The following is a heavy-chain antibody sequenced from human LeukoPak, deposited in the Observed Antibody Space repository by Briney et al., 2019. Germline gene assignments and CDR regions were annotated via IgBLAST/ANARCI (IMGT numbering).Heavy chain of an antibody. D-gene: IGHD5-18*01. J-gene: IGHJ6*02. Sequence: GGSLRLSCAASGFTFSSYAMHWVRQAPGRGLEWVAVISYDGSNKYYADSVKGRFTISRDNSKNTLYLQMNSLRAEDTAVYYCARGYRYGLTLWYYGMDVWGQGTTVTVSS. CDR1: GFTFSSYA. CDR2: ISYDGSNK. V-gene: IGHV3-30-3*01. CDR3: ARGYRYGLTLWYYGMDV.